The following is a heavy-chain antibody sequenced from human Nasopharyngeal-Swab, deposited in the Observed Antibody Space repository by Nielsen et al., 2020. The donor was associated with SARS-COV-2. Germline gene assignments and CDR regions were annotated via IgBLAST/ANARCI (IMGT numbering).Heavy chain of an antibody. V-gene: IGHV1-2*06. CDR2: INPNSGGT. Sequence: ASVKVSCKASGYTFTSYGIGWVRQAPGQGLEWMGRINPNSGGTNYAQKFQGRVTMTRDTSISTAYMELSRLRSDDTAVYYCARVRYYDFWSGYSSYYGMDVWGQGTTVTVSS. J-gene: IGHJ6*02. CDR1: GYTFTSYG. D-gene: IGHD3-3*01. CDR3: ARVRYYDFWSGYSSYYGMDV.